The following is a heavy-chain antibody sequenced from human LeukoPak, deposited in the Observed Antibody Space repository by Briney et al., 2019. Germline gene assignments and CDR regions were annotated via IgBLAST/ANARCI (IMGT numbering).Heavy chain of an antibody. CDR2: ISYDGSNN. CDR1: GFTFSSYA. D-gene: IGHD4-17*01. V-gene: IGHV3-30*04. Sequence: GGSLRLSCAASGFTFSSYAMHWVRQAPGKGLEWVAVISYDGSNNYYADSVKGRFTISRDNSKNTLYLQMNSLRAEDTAVYYCARDTRIDYGDYGFLVDYWGQGTLVTVSP. J-gene: IGHJ4*02. CDR3: ARDTRIDYGDYGFLVDY.